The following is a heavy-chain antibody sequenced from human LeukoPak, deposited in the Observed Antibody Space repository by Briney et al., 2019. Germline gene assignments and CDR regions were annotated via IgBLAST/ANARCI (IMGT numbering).Heavy chain of an antibody. V-gene: IGHV4-39*02. CDR1: GGSISSSSYY. CDR2: IYYSGST. J-gene: IGHJ4*02. Sequence: SETLSLTCTVSGGSISSSSYYWGWIRQPPGKGLEWIGSIYYSGSTYYNPSLKSRVTISVDTSKNQFSLKLSSVTAADTAVYYCARDRWSIMAFDSWGQGTLVIVSS. CDR3: ARDRWSIMAFDS. D-gene: IGHD3-16*01.